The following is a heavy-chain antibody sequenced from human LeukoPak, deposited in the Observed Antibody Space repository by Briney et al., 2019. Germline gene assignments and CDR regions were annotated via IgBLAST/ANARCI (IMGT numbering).Heavy chain of an antibody. D-gene: IGHD2-2*01. CDR3: AKDLTRVVPGDDAFDI. J-gene: IGHJ3*02. Sequence: QPGGSLRLSCAAPGFTFTSYAMSWVRQAPGKGLEWVLAISGSGGSTYYADSVKGRFTISRDNSKNTLYLQMNSLRAEDTAVYYCAKDLTRVVPGDDAFDIWGQGTMVTVSS. CDR1: GFTFTSYA. V-gene: IGHV3-23*01. CDR2: ISGSGGST.